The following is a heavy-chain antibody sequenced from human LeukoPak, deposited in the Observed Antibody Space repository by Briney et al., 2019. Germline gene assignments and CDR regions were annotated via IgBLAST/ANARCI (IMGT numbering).Heavy chain of an antibody. CDR3: ARQRLGSSCYYFDY. J-gene: IGHJ4*02. V-gene: IGHV1-18*01. D-gene: IGHD6-13*01. CDR2: ISAYNGNT. CDR1: GYTFTSYG. Sequence: EASVKVSCKASGYTFTSYGISWVRQAPGQGLEWMGWISAYNGNTNYAQKLQGRVTMTTDTSTSTAYMELRSLRSDDTAVYYCARQRLGSSCYYFDYWGQGTLVTVSS.